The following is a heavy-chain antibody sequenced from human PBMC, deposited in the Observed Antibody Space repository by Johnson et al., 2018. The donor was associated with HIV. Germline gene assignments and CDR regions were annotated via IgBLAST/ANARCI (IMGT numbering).Heavy chain of an antibody. CDR2: ISSSGTTI. V-gene: IGHV3-11*04. CDR1: GFTFRDYY. CDR3: VRFTEVVGVRFDI. J-gene: IGHJ3*02. Sequence: QVQLVESGGGLVKPGGSLRLSCVVSGFTFRDYYMSWIRQAPGKGLEWVSYISSSGTTIYYADSVKGRFTISRDNVKNSLYLQMNSLRADDTAIYYCVRFTEVVGVRFDIWGQGTMVTVSS. D-gene: IGHD3-10*01.